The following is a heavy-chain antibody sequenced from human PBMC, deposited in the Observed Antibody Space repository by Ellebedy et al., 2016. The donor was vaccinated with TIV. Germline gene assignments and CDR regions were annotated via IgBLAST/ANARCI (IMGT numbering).Heavy chain of an antibody. Sequence: GESLKISCKGSGYNFNSYYIGWVRQMPGKGLEWMGIIYPGDSDTTYSPSFQGQVTISADKSIITAYLQWSSLKASDTAMYDCARRNSYGMDVWGQGTTVTVSS. CDR1: GYNFNSYY. CDR2: IYPGDSDT. J-gene: IGHJ6*02. V-gene: IGHV5-51*01. CDR3: ARRNSYGMDV.